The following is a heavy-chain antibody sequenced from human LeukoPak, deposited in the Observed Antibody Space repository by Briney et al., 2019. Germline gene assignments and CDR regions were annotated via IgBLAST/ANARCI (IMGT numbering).Heavy chain of an antibody. CDR1: GYIFTTSY. D-gene: IGHD4-17*01. CDR2: INPNNGGT. CDR3: ARGDYGDFNY. Sequence: GSSVKVSCRASGYIFTTSYIHWVRQAPGQGLEWMGWINPNNGGTNLAQRFQGRVTMTRDTSISTAYVEVSRLTSDDTAVYYCARGDYGDFNYWGQGTLVTVSS. V-gene: IGHV1-2*02. J-gene: IGHJ4*02.